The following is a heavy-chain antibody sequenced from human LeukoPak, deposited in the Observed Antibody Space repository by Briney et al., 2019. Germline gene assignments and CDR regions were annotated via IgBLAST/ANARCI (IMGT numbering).Heavy chain of an antibody. Sequence: SETLSLTCTVSGDSISSGDYYWSWIRQPAGKGLEWIGRISSSGSTNYNPSLKSRVTISVDTSKNQFSLKLSSVTAADTAVYYCARVGSWELLGFDIWGQGTMVTVSS. CDR1: GDSISSGDYY. J-gene: IGHJ3*02. V-gene: IGHV4-61*02. CDR3: ARVGSWELLGFDI. D-gene: IGHD1-26*01. CDR2: ISSSGST.